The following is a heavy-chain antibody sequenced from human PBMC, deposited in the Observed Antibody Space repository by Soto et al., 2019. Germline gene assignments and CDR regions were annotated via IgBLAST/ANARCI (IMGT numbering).Heavy chain of an antibody. J-gene: IGHJ4*02. CDR3: ARDGRYSYGGYYFDY. CDR2: ISYDGSNK. CDR1: GFTFSSYA. V-gene: IGHV3-30-3*01. D-gene: IGHD5-18*01. Sequence: PGGSLRLSCAASGFTFSSYAMHWVRQAPGKGLEWVAVISYDGSNKYYADSVKGRFTISRDNSKNTLYLQMNSLRAEDTAVYYCARDGRYSYGGYYFDYWGQGTLVTVSS.